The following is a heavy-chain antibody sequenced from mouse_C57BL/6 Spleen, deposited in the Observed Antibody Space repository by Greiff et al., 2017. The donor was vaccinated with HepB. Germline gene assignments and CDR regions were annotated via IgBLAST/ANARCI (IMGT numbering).Heavy chain of an antibody. Sequence: QVQLKQPGAELVRPGSSVKLSCKASGYTFTSYWMHWVKQRPIQGLEWIGNIDPSDSETHYNQKFKDKATLTVDKSSSTAYMQLSSLTSEDSAVYYCARGWEDGGAYWGQGTLVTVSA. CDR3: ARGWEDGGAY. CDR2: IDPSDSET. D-gene: IGHD4-1*01. J-gene: IGHJ3*01. V-gene: IGHV1-52*01. CDR1: GYTFTSYW.